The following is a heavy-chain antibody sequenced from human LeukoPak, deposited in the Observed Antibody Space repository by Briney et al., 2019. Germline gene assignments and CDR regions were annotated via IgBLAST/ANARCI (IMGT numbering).Heavy chain of an antibody. CDR3: ARLPRDIVVVPAATLNYYYGMDV. CDR1: GYTFTSYG. D-gene: IGHD2-2*01. J-gene: IGHJ6*02. V-gene: IGHV1-18*01. Sequence: ASVKVSCKASGYTFTSYGISWVRQAPGQGLEWMGWISVYNGNTNYAQKLQGRVTMTTDTSTSTAYKELGSLRSDDTAVYYCARLPRDIVVVPAATLNYYYGMDVWGQGTTVTVSS. CDR2: ISVYNGNT.